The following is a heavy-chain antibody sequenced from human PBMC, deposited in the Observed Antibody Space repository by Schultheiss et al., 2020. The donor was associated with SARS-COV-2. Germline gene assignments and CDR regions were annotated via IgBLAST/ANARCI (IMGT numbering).Heavy chain of an antibody. D-gene: IGHD3-3*01. CDR1: GGSISSGDYY. V-gene: IGHV4-30-4*01. CDR3: ARAYLSITIFGVPSRWFDP. Sequence: TGTVSGGSISSGDYYWSWIRQPPGKGLEWIGYIYYSGSTYYNPSLKSRVTISVDTSKNQFSLKLSSVTAADTAVYYCARAYLSITIFGVPSRWFDPWGQGTLVTVSS. J-gene: IGHJ5*02. CDR2: IYYSGST.